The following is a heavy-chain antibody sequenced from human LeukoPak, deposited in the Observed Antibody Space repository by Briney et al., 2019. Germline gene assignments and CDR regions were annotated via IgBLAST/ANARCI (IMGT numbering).Heavy chain of an antibody. Sequence: PSETLSLTCTVSGGSISSYYWSWIRQPPGKGLEWIGEINHSGSTNYNPSLKSRVTISVDTSKNQFSLKLSSVTAADTAVYYCARGRPVYYYDSSGYYLSKFGPWGQGTLATVSS. D-gene: IGHD3-22*01. CDR2: INHSGST. V-gene: IGHV4-34*01. J-gene: IGHJ5*02. CDR3: ARGRPVYYYDSSGYYLSKFGP. CDR1: GGSISSYY.